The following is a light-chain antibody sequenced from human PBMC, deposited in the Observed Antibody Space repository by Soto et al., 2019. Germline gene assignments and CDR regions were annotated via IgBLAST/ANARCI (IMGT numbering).Light chain of an antibody. CDR3: QQYNNWPRT. Sequence: ETVMTQSPDTLSVSPGERATLSCRASQSVSSNLAWYQQKLGQAPRLLIYGASTRATGISARISGSGSGTEFTLTISSLQSEDFAIYYCQQYNNWPRTFGQGTKVDNK. J-gene: IGKJ1*01. V-gene: IGKV3-15*01. CDR1: QSVSSN. CDR2: GAS.